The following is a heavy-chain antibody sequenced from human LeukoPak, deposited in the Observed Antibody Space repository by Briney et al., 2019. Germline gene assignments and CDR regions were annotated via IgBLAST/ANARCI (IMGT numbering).Heavy chain of an antibody. CDR3: ARGLRFLEWLFDY. J-gene: IGHJ4*02. CDR2: ISSSSSYI. V-gene: IGHV3-21*01. CDR1: GFTFSSYS. D-gene: IGHD3-3*01. Sequence: PGGSLRLSCAASGFTFSSYSMNWVRQAPGKGLEWVSSISSSSSYIYYADSVKGRFTISRDNAKNSLYLQMNSLRAEDTAVYYCARGLRFLEWLFDYWGQGTLVTVSS.